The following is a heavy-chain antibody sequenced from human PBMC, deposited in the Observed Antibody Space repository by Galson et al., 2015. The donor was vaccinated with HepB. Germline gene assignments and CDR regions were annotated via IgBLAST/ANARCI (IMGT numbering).Heavy chain of an antibody. J-gene: IGHJ4*02. V-gene: IGHV1-18*01. CDR1: GGTFSNSA. CDR3: ARYSSSRNSYGMDV. D-gene: IGHD1-26*01. Sequence: SVKVSCKASGGTFSNSAIYWVRQAPGQGLEWMGWISVYNGNGDYAQKVQDRVTMTTDRSMGSAYMELRSLRSDDTAVYYCARYSSSRNSYGMDVWGQGTLVTVSS. CDR2: ISVYNGNG.